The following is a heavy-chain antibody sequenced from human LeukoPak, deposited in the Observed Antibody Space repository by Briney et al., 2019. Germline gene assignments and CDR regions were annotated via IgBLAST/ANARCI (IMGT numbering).Heavy chain of an antibody. D-gene: IGHD3-22*01. CDR1: GVTFSNNA. CDR3: ARDIPGSSGYFNDAFDI. Sequence: ASVKVSCKASGVTFSNNAINWGRQAPGEGLEWIGRIITIIHRTNYTQKFQGRVTVTKDDLTSNAYMELSSLRSEDTAVYYCARDIPGSSGYFNDAFDIWGQGTMVIVSS. J-gene: IGHJ3*02. V-gene: IGHV1-69*05. CDR2: IITIIHRT.